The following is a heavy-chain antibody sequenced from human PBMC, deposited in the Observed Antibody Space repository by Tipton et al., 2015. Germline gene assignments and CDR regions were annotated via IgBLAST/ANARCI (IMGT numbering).Heavy chain of an antibody. CDR2: IQYSGST. V-gene: IGHV4-59*12. CDR3: ARDRAWGFDY. Sequence: LRLSCTVSGASISDYYWSWIRQSPGKELEWIGYIQYSGSTNYNPSLKSRVTISVDTSKTQFSLKLTSVTAADTAVYYCARDRAWGFDYWGQGTLVTVSS. CDR1: GASISDYY. D-gene: IGHD7-27*01. J-gene: IGHJ4*02.